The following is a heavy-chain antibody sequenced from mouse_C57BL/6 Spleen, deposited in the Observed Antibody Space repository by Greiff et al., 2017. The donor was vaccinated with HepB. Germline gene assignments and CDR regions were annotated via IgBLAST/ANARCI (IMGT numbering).Heavy chain of an antibody. D-gene: IGHD1-1*01. CDR2: ISSGGSYT. Sequence: VQLQQSGGDLVKPGGSLKLSCAASGFTFSSYGMSWVRQTPDKRLEWVATISSGGSYTYYPDSVKGRFTISRDNAKNTLYLQMSSLKSEDTAMYYCARQYYGSSYDYAMDYWGQGTSVTVSS. CDR1: GFTFSSYG. V-gene: IGHV5-6*01. CDR3: ARQYYGSSYDYAMDY. J-gene: IGHJ4*01.